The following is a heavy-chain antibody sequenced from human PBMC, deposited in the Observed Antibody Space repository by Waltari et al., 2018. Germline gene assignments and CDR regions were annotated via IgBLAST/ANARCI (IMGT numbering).Heavy chain of an antibody. CDR1: GFTCSNYW. Sequence: EVQLVESGGGLVQPGGSVRLPCSTSGFTCSNYWRSWVRQAPGKGLEWVANIKQDGSDKYYVDSVKGRFTISRDNAKNSLFLQMNSLRVEDTAVYYCARDRGVIVYWGQGTLVTVSS. J-gene: IGHJ4*02. D-gene: IGHD3-22*01. CDR3: ARDRGVIVY. V-gene: IGHV3-7*01. CDR2: IKQDGSDK.